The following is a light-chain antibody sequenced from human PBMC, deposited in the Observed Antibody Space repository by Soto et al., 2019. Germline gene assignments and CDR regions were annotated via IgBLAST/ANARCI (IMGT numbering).Light chain of an antibody. CDR3: QQRSDWPWT. Sequence: ILLTQSPATLSLSPGERATLSCTASQSVSSYLAWYQQKPGQAPRLLMYEASNRATGIPARFSGGGSGTDFTLTISSLEPEDFAVYYCQQRSDWPWTFGQGTKVDIK. CDR1: QSVSSY. J-gene: IGKJ1*01. CDR2: EAS. V-gene: IGKV3-11*01.